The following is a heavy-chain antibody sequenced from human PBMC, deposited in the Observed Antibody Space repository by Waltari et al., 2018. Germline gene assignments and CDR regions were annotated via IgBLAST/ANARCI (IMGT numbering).Heavy chain of an antibody. D-gene: IGHD6-13*01. CDR2: ISRSSSYI. J-gene: IGHJ4*02. V-gene: IGHV3-21*01. CDR1: GFTFSSYS. Sequence: EVQLVESGGGLVKPGGSLRLSCAASGFTFSSYSMNWVRQAPGKGLEWVSSISRSSSYIYYADSVKGRFTISRDNAKNSLYLQMNSLRAEDTAVYYCARDPGRVAAAGLFDYWGQGTLVTVSS. CDR3: ARDPGRVAAAGLFDY.